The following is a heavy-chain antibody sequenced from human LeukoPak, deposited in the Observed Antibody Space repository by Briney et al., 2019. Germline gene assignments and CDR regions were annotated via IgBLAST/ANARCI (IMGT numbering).Heavy chain of an antibody. CDR1: GFIFTDFY. Sequence: GGSLRLSCAASGFIFTDFYMSWIRQAPGKGLQWVSYISSSGDTIYYADSVKGRFTISRDNAKSSLYLQMNSLRAEDTAVYYCARRERDYYDSSGYSRFWGQGTLVTVSS. J-gene: IGHJ4*02. CDR2: ISSSGDTI. CDR3: ARRERDYYDSSGYSRF. D-gene: IGHD3-22*01. V-gene: IGHV3-11*01.